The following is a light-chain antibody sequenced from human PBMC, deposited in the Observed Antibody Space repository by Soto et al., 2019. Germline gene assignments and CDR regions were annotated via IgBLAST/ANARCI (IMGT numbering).Light chain of an antibody. CDR2: EGG. Sequence: QSVLTQPASVSGSPGQSITISCTGTSSDVGNYNLVSWYQQYPGKAPKLMIYEGGKRPSGVSNRFSGSKSGNTASLTISGLQAEDEADYYCCSFAGNNNLIFGGGTKLTVL. J-gene: IGLJ2*01. CDR1: SSDVGNYNL. CDR3: CSFAGNNNLI. V-gene: IGLV2-23*01.